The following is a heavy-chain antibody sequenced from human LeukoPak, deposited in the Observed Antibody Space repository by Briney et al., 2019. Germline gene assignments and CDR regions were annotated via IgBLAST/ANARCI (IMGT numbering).Heavy chain of an antibody. CDR3: ARELRRAYYYDSSGYSRPDY. Sequence: ASVKVSCKASGYTFTSYGISWVRQAPGQGLEWMGWISAYNGSTNYAQKLQGRVTMTTDTSTSTAYMELRSLRSDDTAVYYCARELRRAYYYDSSGYSRPDYWGQGTLVTVSS. V-gene: IGHV1-18*01. D-gene: IGHD3-22*01. CDR1: GYTFTSYG. J-gene: IGHJ4*02. CDR2: ISAYNGST.